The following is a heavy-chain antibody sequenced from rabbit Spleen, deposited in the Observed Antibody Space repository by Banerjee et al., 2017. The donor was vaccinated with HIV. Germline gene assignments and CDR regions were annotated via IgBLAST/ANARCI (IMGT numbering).Heavy chain of an antibody. Sequence: QEQLVESGGGLVKPEGSLTLTCKASGFSFSFSNYLCWVRQAPGKGLEWIACIDGGGSTNAYYANWVKGRFTIAKTSSTTVTLQMTSLTAADTATYFCASDVYATYKSYGYDMWGPGTLVTVS. D-gene: IGHD6-1*01. CDR2: IDGGGSTNA. CDR1: GFSFSFSNY. J-gene: IGHJ4*01. CDR3: ASDVYATYKSYGYDM. V-gene: IGHV1S45*01.